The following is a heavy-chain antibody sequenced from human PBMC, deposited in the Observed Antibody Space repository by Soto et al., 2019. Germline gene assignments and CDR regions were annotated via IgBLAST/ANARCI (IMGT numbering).Heavy chain of an antibody. Sequence: ASVKVSCKASGYTFTSYGISWVRQAPGQGLEWMGWISAYNGNTNYAQKLQGRVTMTTDTSTSTAYMELRSLRSDDTAVYYCARGTRPSYYGSGSYSWFDPWGQGTLVTVSS. D-gene: IGHD3-10*01. CDR2: ISAYNGNT. J-gene: IGHJ5*02. CDR3: ARGTRPSYYGSGSYSWFDP. CDR1: GYTFTSYG. V-gene: IGHV1-18*01.